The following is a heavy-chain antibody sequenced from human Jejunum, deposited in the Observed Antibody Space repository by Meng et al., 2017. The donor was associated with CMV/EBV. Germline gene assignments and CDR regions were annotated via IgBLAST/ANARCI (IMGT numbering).Heavy chain of an antibody. CDR1: GFSPSTSGEG. CDR2: IYRGDDK. J-gene: IGHJ4*02. Sequence: QITLKASGPTLVTPTQTLTLTCSFSGFSPSTSGEGVGWIRQPPGKALEWLALIYRGDDKRYSPSLNSRLTIAKDTSKNEVVLTLTNMGPIDTGTYYCAHFVGGYYPSRPDYWGQGTLVTVSS. V-gene: IGHV2-5*02. CDR3: AHFVGGYYPSRPDY. D-gene: IGHD1-26*01.